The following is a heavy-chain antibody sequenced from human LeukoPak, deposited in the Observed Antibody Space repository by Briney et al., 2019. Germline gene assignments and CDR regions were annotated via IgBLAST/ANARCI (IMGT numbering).Heavy chain of an antibody. Sequence: SETLSLTCTISGGSISSYYWNWIRQPPGKGLEWIGYIYYSGGTNYNPSLKSRVTISVDTSKNQFSLKLSSVTAADTAVYYCARTVTPFYFDYWGQGTLVTVSS. CDR1: GGSISSYY. V-gene: IGHV4-59*01. CDR2: IYYSGGT. D-gene: IGHD4-11*01. CDR3: ARTVTPFYFDY. J-gene: IGHJ4*02.